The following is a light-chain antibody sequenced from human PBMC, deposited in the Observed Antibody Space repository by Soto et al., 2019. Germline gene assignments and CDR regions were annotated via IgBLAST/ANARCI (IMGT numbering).Light chain of an antibody. CDR1: QSVSSSY. V-gene: IGKV3-20*01. J-gene: IGKJ1*01. CDR2: GAS. CDR3: QQYGSSHTWT. Sequence: EIVLTQSPGTLSLSPGESATLSCRASQSVSSSYLAWYQQKPGQAPRLLIYGASSRATGIPDRFSGSGSGTDFTLTISRLEPEDFAVYYCQQYGSSHTWTFGQGTKVEIK.